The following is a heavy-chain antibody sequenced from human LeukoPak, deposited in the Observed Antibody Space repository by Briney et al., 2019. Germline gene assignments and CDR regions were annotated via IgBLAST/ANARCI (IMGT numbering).Heavy chain of an antibody. V-gene: IGHV3-7*01. Sequence: GGSLRLSCAASGFTFKNYWMTWVRQPPGKGLEWVANIKPDGSETYCVDSVKGRFTISRDNSKNTLYLQMNSLRAEDTAVYYCAKDSSADDSSGYSYCFDYWGQGTLVTVSS. D-gene: IGHD3-22*01. CDR1: GFTFKNYW. CDR2: IKPDGSET. CDR3: AKDSSADDSSGYSYCFDY. J-gene: IGHJ4*02.